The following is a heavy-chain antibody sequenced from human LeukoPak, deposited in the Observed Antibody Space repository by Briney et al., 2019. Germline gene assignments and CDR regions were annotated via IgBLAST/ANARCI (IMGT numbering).Heavy chain of an antibody. D-gene: IGHD3-22*01. CDR1: GGSISSYY. Sequence: SETLSLTCTVSGGSISSYYWSWIRQSPGKGQECIGYIHYTGSTNYNPSLKSRVTISVETSKNQFSLKLKSVTAADTAVYYCARASYSYDISGWVPFDYWGQGTLVTVSS. J-gene: IGHJ4*02. CDR3: ARASYSYDISGWVPFDY. CDR2: IHYTGST. V-gene: IGHV4-59*01.